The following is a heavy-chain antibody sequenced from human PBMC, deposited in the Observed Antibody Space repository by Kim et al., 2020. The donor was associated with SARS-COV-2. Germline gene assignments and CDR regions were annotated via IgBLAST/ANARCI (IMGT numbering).Heavy chain of an antibody. D-gene: IGHD3-9*01. V-gene: IGHV4-39*01. CDR3: ARHCETGYDILTGLNWFDP. J-gene: IGHJ5*02. CDR2: IYYSGST. Sequence: SETLSLTCTVSGGSISSSSYYWGWIRQPPGKGLEWIGSIYYSGSTYYNPSLKSRVTISVDTSKNQFSLKLSSVTAADTAVYYCARHCETGYDILTGLNWFDPWGQGTLVTVSS. CDR1: GGSISSSSYY.